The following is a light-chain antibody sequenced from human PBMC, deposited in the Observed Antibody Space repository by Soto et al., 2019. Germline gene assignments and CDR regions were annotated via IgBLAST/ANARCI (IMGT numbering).Light chain of an antibody. CDR3: QQRSNWPPT. J-gene: IGKJ4*01. Sequence: IVMTQSPATLSVSPGERATLSCRASQSVSSYLAWYRQKPGQAPRLLIYDASNRATGIPARFSGSGSGTDFTLTISSLEPEDFAVYYCQQRSNWPPTFGGGTKVDI. CDR2: DAS. CDR1: QSVSSY. V-gene: IGKV3-11*01.